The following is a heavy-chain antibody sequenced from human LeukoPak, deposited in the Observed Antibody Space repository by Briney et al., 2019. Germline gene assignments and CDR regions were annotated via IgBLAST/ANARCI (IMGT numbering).Heavy chain of an antibody. Sequence: SETLSLTCTVSGGSISSGDYYWSWIRQPPGKGLEWIGYIYYSGSTNYNPSLKSRVTISVDTSKNQFSLKLSSVTAADTAVYYCASRPNMVRGVVFDYWGQGTLVTVSS. J-gene: IGHJ4*02. CDR2: IYYSGST. D-gene: IGHD3-10*01. V-gene: IGHV4-30-4*01. CDR1: GGSISSGDYY. CDR3: ASRPNMVRGVVFDY.